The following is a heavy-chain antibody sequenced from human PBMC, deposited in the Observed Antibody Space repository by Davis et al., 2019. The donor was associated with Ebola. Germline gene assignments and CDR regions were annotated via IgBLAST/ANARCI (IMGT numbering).Heavy chain of an antibody. Sequence: AASVKVSCKASGGTFSTYFISWVRQAPGQGLEWMGGILPKFGTTNYAQKFQRRVTMTRNTSISTAYMELSSLRSEDTAVYYCARVRSHWELLPPRLPDYWGQGTLVTVSS. V-gene: IGHV1-69*05. D-gene: IGHD1-26*01. J-gene: IGHJ4*02. CDR3: ARVRSHWELLPPRLPDY. CDR2: ILPKFGTT. CDR1: GGTFSTYF.